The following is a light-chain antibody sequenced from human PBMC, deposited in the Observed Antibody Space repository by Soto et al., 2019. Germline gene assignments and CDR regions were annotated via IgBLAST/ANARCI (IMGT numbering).Light chain of an antibody. Sequence: QSALTQPASVSGSPGQSITISCTGTNNDVGAFNLVSWYQQHPVKAPKLIIFGVTERPSGVSNRFSGSKSGNTASLTISGLQAEDEGDYYCCSYTFSNTLMFGGGTKVTVL. CDR1: NNDVGAFNL. V-gene: IGLV2-14*02. CDR3: CSYTFSNTLM. J-gene: IGLJ3*02. CDR2: GVT.